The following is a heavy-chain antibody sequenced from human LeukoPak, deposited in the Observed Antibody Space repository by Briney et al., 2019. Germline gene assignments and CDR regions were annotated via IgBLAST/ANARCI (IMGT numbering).Heavy chain of an antibody. CDR3: AGQDRATDPLDY. V-gene: IGHV4-39*01. Sequence: TSSETLSLTCTVSGSSISSSSYYWGWIRQPPGKGLEWIGSIYYSGSTYYNPSLKSRVTISVDTSKNQFSLKLSSVTAADTAVYYCAGQDRATDPLDYWGLGTLVTVSS. J-gene: IGHJ4*02. D-gene: IGHD2-21*02. CDR2: IYYSGST. CDR1: GSSISSSSYY.